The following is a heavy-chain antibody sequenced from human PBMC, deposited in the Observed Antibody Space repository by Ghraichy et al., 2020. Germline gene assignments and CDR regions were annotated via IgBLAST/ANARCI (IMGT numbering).Heavy chain of an antibody. D-gene: IGHD3-22*01. CDR3: ARAYYYDSSGYYYTAFDI. CDR1: GFTVSSNY. V-gene: IGHV3-53*01. Sequence: GALRLSCAASGFTVSSNYMSWVRQAPGKGLEWVSVIYSGGSTYYADSVKGRFTISRDNSKNTLYLQMNSLRAEDTAVYYCARAYYYDSSGYYYTAFDIWGQGTMVTVSS. J-gene: IGHJ3*02. CDR2: IYSGGST.